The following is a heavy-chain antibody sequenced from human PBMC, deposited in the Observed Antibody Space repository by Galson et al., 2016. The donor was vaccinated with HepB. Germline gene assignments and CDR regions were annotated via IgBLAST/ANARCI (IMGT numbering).Heavy chain of an antibody. CDR3: ARDQDSSLLNYYYGMDG. CDR2: IYPSGST. J-gene: IGHJ6*04. CDR1: GGSISSGSYY. Sequence: LSLTCSVSGGSISSGSYYWNWIRQPAGKGLEWIGSIYPSGSTKYHPSLKSRVTISVDTSKNQFSLKMSSVTAADTAVYYCARDQDSSLLNYYYGMDGWGKGTTVTVSS. V-gene: IGHV4-61*02. D-gene: IGHD3-22*01.